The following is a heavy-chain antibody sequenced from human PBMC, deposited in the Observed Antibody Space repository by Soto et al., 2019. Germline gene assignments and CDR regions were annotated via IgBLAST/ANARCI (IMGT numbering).Heavy chain of an antibody. V-gene: IGHV4-59*01. D-gene: IGHD1-26*01. CDR3: ARGYGGSYYSSCFDY. Sequence: QVQLQESGPGLVKPPETLSLTCSVSGGSINSYYWSWIRQSPGKGLEWFGYIYHSGSTNYNPSLRSRVTISVATSKQFSLKLSAVTAADTAMYYCARGYGGSYYSSCFDYWGQGTLVTVSS. CDR2: IYHSGST. J-gene: IGHJ4*02. CDR1: GGSINSYY.